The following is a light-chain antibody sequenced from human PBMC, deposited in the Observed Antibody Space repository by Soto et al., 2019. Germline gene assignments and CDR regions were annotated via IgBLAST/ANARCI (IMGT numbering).Light chain of an antibody. V-gene: IGKV2-28*01. CDR1: QSLRHSNGYNY. J-gene: IGKJ1*01. CDR3: MQALQTPPWT. CDR2: LGS. Sequence: DIVMTQSPLSLPVTPGEPASISCRSSQSLRHSNGYNYLDWYLQKPGQSPQLLIYLGSNRASGXPXRXXGSGSGTDFTLKISRVEAEDVGVYYCMQALQTPPWTFGQGTKVEIK.